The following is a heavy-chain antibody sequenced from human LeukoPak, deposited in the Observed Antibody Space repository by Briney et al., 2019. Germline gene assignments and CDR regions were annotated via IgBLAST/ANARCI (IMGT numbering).Heavy chain of an antibody. CDR2: INPNSGGT. D-gene: IGHD3-3*01. Sequence: GASVKVSCKASGYTFTGYYMHWVRQAPGQGLEWMGWINPNSGGTNYAQKFQGRVTMTRDTSISTAYMELSRLRSDDTAVYYCARDSAVYYDFWSGYYPDYWGQGTLVTVSS. J-gene: IGHJ4*02. CDR1: GYTFTGYY. V-gene: IGHV1-2*02. CDR3: ARDSAVYYDFWSGYYPDY.